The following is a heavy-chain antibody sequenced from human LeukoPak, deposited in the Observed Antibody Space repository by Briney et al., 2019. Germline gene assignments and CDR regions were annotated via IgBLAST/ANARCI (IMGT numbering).Heavy chain of an antibody. CDR2: ISGSGGST. CDR1: GFTFSSYG. Sequence: PGGTLRLSCAASGFTFSSYGMSWVRQAPGKGLEWVSAISGSGGSTYYADSVKGRFTISRDNSKNTLYLQMNSLRAEDTAVDYCAKGRERYDILTGADYWGQGTLVTVSS. D-gene: IGHD3-9*01. CDR3: AKGRERYDILTGADY. V-gene: IGHV3-23*01. J-gene: IGHJ4*02.